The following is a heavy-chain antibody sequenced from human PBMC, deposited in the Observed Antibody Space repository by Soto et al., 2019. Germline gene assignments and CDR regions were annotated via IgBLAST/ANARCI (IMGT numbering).Heavy chain of an antibody. Sequence: SETLSLTCTVSGGSISSYYWSWIRQPPGKGLEWIGYIYYSGSTNYNPSLKSRVTISVDTSKNQFSLKLSSVTAADTAVYYCGRIGTTTEHWFDHWGQGTLVTVSS. CDR2: IYYSGST. CDR3: GRIGTTTEHWFDH. CDR1: GGSISSYY. J-gene: IGHJ5*02. D-gene: IGHD1-1*01. V-gene: IGHV4-59*01.